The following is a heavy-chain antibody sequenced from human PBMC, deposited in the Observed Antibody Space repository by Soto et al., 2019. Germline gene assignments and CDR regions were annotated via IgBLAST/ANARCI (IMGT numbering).Heavy chain of an antibody. CDR1: GFTFSSYA. CDR3: ASQGYSSGYYPMGY. J-gene: IGHJ4*02. D-gene: IGHD3-22*01. CDR2: ISGSGGST. Sequence: GWSPELSSAASGFTFSSYAMSWFRQAPGKGLEWVSAISGSGGSTYYADSVKGRFTISRDNSKNTLYLQMNSLRAEDTAVYYCASQGYSSGYYPMGYWGQGTLVTVYS. V-gene: IGHV3-23*01.